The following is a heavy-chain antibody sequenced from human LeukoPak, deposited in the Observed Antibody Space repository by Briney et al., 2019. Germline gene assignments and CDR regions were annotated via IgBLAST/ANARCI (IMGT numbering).Heavy chain of an antibody. V-gene: IGHV3-30*02. Sequence: QSGGSLRLSCAASGFTFSSYGMHWVRQAPGKGLEWVAFIRYDGSNKYYADSVKGRFTISRDNSKNTLYLQMNSLRAEDTAVYYCAKELRLGELSYDWSGVCMDVWGKGTTVTISS. CDR1: GFTFSSYG. D-gene: IGHD3-16*02. CDR2: IRYDGSNK. CDR3: AKELRLGELSYDWSGVCMDV. J-gene: IGHJ6*03.